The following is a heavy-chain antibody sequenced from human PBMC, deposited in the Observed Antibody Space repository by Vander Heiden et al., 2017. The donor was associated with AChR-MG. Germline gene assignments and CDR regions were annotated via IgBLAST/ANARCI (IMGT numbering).Heavy chain of an antibody. V-gene: IGHV3-48*01. D-gene: IGHD1-20*01. J-gene: IGHJ4*02. CDR3: ARDGLNNWNFGY. CDR1: GFTFSSYS. Sequence: EVQLVESGGGLVQPGGSLRLPCAASGFTFSSYSMNWVRQAPGKGLEWVSYISSSSSIIYYADSVKGRFTISRDNAKNSLYLKMKSMRAEDTAVYYCARDGLNNWNFGYWVQGTLVTVSS. CDR2: ISSSSSII.